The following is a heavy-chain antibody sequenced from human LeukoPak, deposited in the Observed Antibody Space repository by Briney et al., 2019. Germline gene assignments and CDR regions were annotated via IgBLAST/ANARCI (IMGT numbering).Heavy chain of an antibody. CDR1: GGSISSGSYF. V-gene: IGHV4-61*02. D-gene: IGHD6-19*01. CDR3: ARAPLDSSGSQVDY. Sequence: SQTLSLTCTVSGGSISSGSYFWSWIRQPAGNGLEWIGRIYTSGSTTNNPSLKRRVTIPVDTSKHQFSLKLRSVTAADTAVYYCARAPLDSSGSQVDYWGQGALVTVSS. J-gene: IGHJ4*02. CDR2: IYTSGST.